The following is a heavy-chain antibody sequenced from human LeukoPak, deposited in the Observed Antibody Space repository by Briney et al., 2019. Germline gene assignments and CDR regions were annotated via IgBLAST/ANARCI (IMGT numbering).Heavy chain of an antibody. Sequence: GGSLRLSCATSGFTFTSYAMSWVRQAPGKGLEWVSSISNSGGSTYYADSVKGRFTISGDNSKNTLYLQMNSLRGEDTAIYYCAKDPDDSGSCYSPSDFWGQGTLVTVSS. D-gene: IGHD3-10*01. CDR3: AKDPDDSGSCYSPSDF. CDR2: ISNSGGST. CDR1: GFTFTSYA. V-gene: IGHV3-23*01. J-gene: IGHJ4*02.